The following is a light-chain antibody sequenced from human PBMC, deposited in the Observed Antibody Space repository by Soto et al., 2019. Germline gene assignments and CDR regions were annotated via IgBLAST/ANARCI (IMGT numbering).Light chain of an antibody. Sequence: IQMTQSPSTLSASLGDRVTMTCRASQSLDRDYLAWYQQKPGKAPKLLIYRASTLESGVPARFTGGGSWTAYTLTISSLEPDDFETYYCHQYDSYPRTFGQGTKVDLK. J-gene: IGKJ1*01. CDR3: HQYDSYPRT. V-gene: IGKV1-5*03. CDR2: RAS. CDR1: QSLDRDY.